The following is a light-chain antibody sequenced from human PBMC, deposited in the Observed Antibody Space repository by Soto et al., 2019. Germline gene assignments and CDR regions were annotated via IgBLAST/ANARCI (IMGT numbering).Light chain of an antibody. Sequence: ELVLTQSPGSLSLSPGERATLSCKTSQSSGSNFVAWYQQRPGQPPRLLIYASVNRATGIPDRLSGSGSGTDFTLTISRLEPEDFAVYYCHQYDSWTFGQGTKVDIK. CDR2: ASV. V-gene: IGKV3-20*01. J-gene: IGKJ1*01. CDR3: HQYDSWT. CDR1: QSSGSNF.